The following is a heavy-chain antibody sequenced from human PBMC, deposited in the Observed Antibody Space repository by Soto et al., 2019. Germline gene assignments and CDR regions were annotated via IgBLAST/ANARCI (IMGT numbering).Heavy chain of an antibody. J-gene: IGHJ4*02. D-gene: IGHD6-13*01. V-gene: IGHV4-39*01. Sequence: PSETLSLTCTVSCDSISSSSYYWDWIRQPPGKGLEWIGSIYYSGSTYYNPSLKSRVTISVDTSKNQFSLKLSSVTAADTAVYYCARRRVPAAGTVGSFDYWGQGTLVTVSS. CDR1: CDSISSSSYY. CDR3: ARRRVPAAGTVGSFDY. CDR2: IYYSGST.